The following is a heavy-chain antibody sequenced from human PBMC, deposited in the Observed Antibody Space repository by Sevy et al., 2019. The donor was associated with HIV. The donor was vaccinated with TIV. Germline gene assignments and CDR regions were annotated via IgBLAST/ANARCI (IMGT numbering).Heavy chain of an antibody. CDR2: IYYSGST. D-gene: IGHD3-22*01. J-gene: IGHJ3*02. Sequence: SETLSLTCTVSGGSISSSSYYWGWIRQPPGKGLEWIGSIYYSGSTYYNPSLKSRVTISVDTSNNQFSLRLSSVTAADTAVDYCARPGRGHYYDSSGYYLNNDAFDIWGQGTMVTVSS. CDR3: ARPGRGHYYDSSGYYLNNDAFDI. CDR1: GGSISSSSYY. V-gene: IGHV4-39*01.